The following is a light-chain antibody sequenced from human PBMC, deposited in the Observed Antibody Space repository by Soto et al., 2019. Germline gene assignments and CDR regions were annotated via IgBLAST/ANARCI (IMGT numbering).Light chain of an antibody. Sequence: SYELTQPPSVTVAPGQTARITYGGSRVGTESVHWYQQKPGQAPVLVVYDDSNRPSGIPERFSGSNSANTATLTITRVAAGDEADYYCQRWDTISDRYVFGTGTKVTVL. J-gene: IGLJ1*01. CDR3: QRWDTISDRYV. V-gene: IGLV3-21*02. CDR1: RVGTES. CDR2: DDS.